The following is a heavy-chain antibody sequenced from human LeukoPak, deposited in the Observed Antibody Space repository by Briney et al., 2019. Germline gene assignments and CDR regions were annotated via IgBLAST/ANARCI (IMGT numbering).Heavy chain of an antibody. CDR2: ISAYNGNT. J-gene: IGHJ4*02. Sequence: ASVKVSCKASGYSFIDYFIHWVRQAPGQGLEWMGWISAYNGNTNYAQKLQGRVTMTTDTSTSTAYMELRSLRSDDTAVYYCARTIHYYDSSGYYYPYYFDYWGQGTLVTVSS. CDR1: GYSFIDYF. D-gene: IGHD3-22*01. V-gene: IGHV1-18*04. CDR3: ARTIHYYDSSGYYYPYYFDY.